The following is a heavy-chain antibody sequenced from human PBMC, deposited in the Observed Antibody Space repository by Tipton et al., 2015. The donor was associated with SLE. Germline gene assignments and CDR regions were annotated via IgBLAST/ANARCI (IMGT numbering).Heavy chain of an antibody. CDR3: ARQGSSWSLFDY. Sequence: LRLSCTVSGGSISSYYWSWIRQPAGKGLEWIGRIYTSGTTNYNPSLKGRVTVSLDTSKTQFSLKLSSVTAADTAVYYCARQGSSWSLFDYWGQGTLVTVSS. CDR1: GGSISSYY. CDR2: IYTSGTT. D-gene: IGHD6-13*01. J-gene: IGHJ4*02. V-gene: IGHV4-4*07.